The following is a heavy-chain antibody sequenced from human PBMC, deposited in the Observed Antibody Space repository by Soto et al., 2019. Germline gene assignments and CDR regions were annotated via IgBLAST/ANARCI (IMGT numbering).Heavy chain of an antibody. V-gene: IGHV3-66*01. CDR1: EFTVSTNY. J-gene: IGHJ4*02. Sequence: EVQLVESGGALVRPGGSLRLSGAASEFTVSTNYMSWFPQAPGKGLEWVSVIYSGGSTYYADSVRGRFTISRDNSKNTLYLQMNSLRAEDTAVYYCARDSGWYYYWGQGTLGTVSS. CDR3: ARDSGWYYY. D-gene: IGHD6-19*01. CDR2: IYSGGST.